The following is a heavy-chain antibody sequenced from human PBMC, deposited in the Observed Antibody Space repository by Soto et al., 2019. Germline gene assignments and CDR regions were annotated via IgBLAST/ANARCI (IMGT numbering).Heavy chain of an antibody. V-gene: IGHV1-18*01. CDR1: GYTFTSYG. J-gene: IGHJ4*02. CDR2: ISAYNGNT. D-gene: IGHD3-3*01. Sequence: ASVKVSCKASGYTFTSYGISWVRQAPGQGLEWMGWISAYNGNTNYAQKLQGRVTMTTDTSTSTAYMELRSLRSDDTAVYYCARDFERAIFGVVIDYWGRGTLVTVSS. CDR3: ARDFERAIFGVVIDY.